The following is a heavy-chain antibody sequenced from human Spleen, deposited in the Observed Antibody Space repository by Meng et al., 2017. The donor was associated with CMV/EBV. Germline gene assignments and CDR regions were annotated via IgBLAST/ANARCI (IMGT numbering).Heavy chain of an antibody. D-gene: IGHD6-19*01. CDR1: EYTFIDRH. CDR3: ARDGSRTVAGSDY. CDR2: INPDTGDT. J-gene: IGHJ4*02. V-gene: IGHV1-2*02. Sequence: ASVQVSCKASEYTFIDRHIHWVRQAPGQGLEWMGWINPDTGDTKYAKKFQGRVTLTRDTSISTAYMDLSGLRSDDTAVYYCARDGSRTVAGSDYWGQGTLVTVSS.